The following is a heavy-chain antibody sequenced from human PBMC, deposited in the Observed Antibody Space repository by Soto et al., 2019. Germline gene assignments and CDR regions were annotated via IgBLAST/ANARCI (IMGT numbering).Heavy chain of an antibody. J-gene: IGHJ4*02. Sequence: PGGSLRLSCAASGFTFSSYWMHWVRQAPGKGLVWVSRIDNGGSSTSYADSVKGRFTISRDNAKNTVYLQMNSLRAEDTAVYYCARVKVAGTRDFDYWGQGTLVTVSS. D-gene: IGHD6-19*01. V-gene: IGHV3-74*01. CDR3: ARVKVAGTRDFDY. CDR2: IDNGGSST. CDR1: GFTFSSYW.